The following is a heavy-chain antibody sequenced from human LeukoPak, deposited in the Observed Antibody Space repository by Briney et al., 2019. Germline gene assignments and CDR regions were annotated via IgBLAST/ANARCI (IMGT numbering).Heavy chain of an antibody. D-gene: IGHD5-24*01. Sequence: SEALSLTCAVYGESFSGYYWSWIRQPPGKGLEWIGEIKHSGSTNYNPSLKSRVTISVDTSKNQFSLKLSSVTAADTAVYYCARGKEEMATTFDYWGQGTLVTVSS. J-gene: IGHJ4*02. V-gene: IGHV4-34*01. CDR2: IKHSGST. CDR3: ARGKEEMATTFDY. CDR1: GESFSGYY.